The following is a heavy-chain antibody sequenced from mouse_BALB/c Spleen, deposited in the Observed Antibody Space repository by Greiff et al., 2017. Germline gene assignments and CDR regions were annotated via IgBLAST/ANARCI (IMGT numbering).Heavy chain of an antibody. CDR3: ARTSYYRYDGFAY. V-gene: IGHV1-7*01. CDR2: INPSTGYT. D-gene: IGHD2-14*01. J-gene: IGHJ3*01. CDR1: GYTFTSYW. Sequence: QVQLQQSGAELAKPGASVKMSCKASGYTFTSYWMHWVKQRPGQGLEWIGYINPSTGYTEYNQKFKDKATLTADKSSSTAYMQLSSLTSEDSAVYYCARTSYYRYDGFAYWGQGTLVTVSA.